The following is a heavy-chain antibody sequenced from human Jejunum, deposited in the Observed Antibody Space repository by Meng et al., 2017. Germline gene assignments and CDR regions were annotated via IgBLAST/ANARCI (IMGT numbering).Heavy chain of an antibody. D-gene: IGHD5-24*01. CDR1: GFIFSNDG. Sequence: GRVGGLGGAGVQPARSLRLSCAASGFIFSNDGMHWVRQAPGKGLEWVAVIWYDGSKKYYAESVKGRFTISRDNSKNTLYLQMNSLRAEDTAVYYCAGGPGWLQLDYWGQGTLVTVSS. CDR3: AGGPGWLQLDY. J-gene: IGHJ4*02. V-gene: IGHV3-33*01. CDR2: IWYDGSKK.